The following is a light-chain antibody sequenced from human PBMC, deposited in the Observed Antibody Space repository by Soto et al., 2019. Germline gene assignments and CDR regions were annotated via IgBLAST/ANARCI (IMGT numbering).Light chain of an antibody. V-gene: IGLV1-44*01. CDR1: SSNIGSNT. Sequence: SVLTQPPSASGTPGQRVTISCSGSSSNIGSNTVNWYQHFPGTAPKLLIYSNNQRPSGVPDRFSGSKSGTSASLAISGLQSEDEADYYCAAWDDSLNGAVFGGGTQLTVL. CDR3: AAWDDSLNGAV. J-gene: IGLJ7*01. CDR2: SNN.